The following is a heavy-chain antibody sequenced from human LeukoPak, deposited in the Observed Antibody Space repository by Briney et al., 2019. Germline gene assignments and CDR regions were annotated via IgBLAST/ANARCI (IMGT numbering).Heavy chain of an antibody. CDR2: ISSSSSTI. CDR3: AREGGLGYCSSTSCSDPDY. V-gene: IGHV3-48*01. D-gene: IGHD2-2*01. J-gene: IGHJ4*02. CDR1: GFTFSSYS. Sequence: GGSLRLSCAASGFTFSSYSMNWVRQAPGKGLEWVSYISSSSSTIYYADSVKGRFTISRDNAKNSLYLQMNSLRAEDTAVYYCAREGGLGYCSSTSCSDPDYWGQGTLVTVSS.